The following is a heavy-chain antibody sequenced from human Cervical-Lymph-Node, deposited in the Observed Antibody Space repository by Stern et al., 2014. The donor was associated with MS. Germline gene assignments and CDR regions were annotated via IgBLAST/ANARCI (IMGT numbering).Heavy chain of an antibody. CDR3: VHTTGWFRYDY. D-gene: IGHD2-15*01. V-gene: IGHV2-5*01. CDR1: GLSLNAGGVG. J-gene: IGHJ4*02. CDR2: IFSNGEK. Sequence: QVTLKESGPTLVKPTQTLTLTCSLSGLSLNAGGVGMGWIRQPPGKALEWLGVIFSNGEKRYNPSLESRLTITHDTSTNLVVLLLTGLDPVDTATYFCVHTTGWFRYDYWGQGALVTVSS.